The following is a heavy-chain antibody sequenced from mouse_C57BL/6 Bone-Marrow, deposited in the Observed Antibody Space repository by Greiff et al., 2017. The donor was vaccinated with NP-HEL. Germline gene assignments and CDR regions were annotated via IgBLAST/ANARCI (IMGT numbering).Heavy chain of an antibody. J-gene: IGHJ2*01. CDR2: IWWDDDK. CDR3: ASTVVPYYFDY. D-gene: IGHD1-1*01. V-gene: IGHV8-8*01. CDR1: GFSLSTFGMG. Sequence: QVTLQVSGPGILQPSQTLSLTCSFSGFSLSTFGMGVGWIRQPSGKGLEWLAHIWWDDDKYYNPALKSRPPISKDTSKNPVFLKIANVDTADTATYVCASTVVPYYFDYWGQGTTLTVSA.